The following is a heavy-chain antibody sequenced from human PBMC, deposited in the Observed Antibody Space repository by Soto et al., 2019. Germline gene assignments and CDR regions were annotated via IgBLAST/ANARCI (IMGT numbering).Heavy chain of an antibody. V-gene: IGHV4-31*02. CDR1: GGSISSGGYY. J-gene: IGHJ6*02. CDR2: IYYSGST. Sequence: PSETLSLTCTVSGGSISSGGYYWSWIRQHPGKGLEWIGYIYYSGSTYYNPSLKSRVTISVDTSKNQFSLKLSSVTAADTAVYYCARDSYYDFWSGGVPPTTSSGMDVWGQGTKVTVSS. CDR3: ARDSYYDFWSGGVPPTTSSGMDV. D-gene: IGHD3-3*01.